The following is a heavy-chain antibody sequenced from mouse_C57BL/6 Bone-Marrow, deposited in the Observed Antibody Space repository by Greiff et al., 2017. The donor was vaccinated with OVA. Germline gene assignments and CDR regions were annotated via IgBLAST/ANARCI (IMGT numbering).Heavy chain of an antibody. CDR1: GFTFSDAW. D-gene: IGHD2-4*01. V-gene: IGHV6-6*01. J-gene: IGHJ3*01. CDR3: TGGLRQVWFAY. CDR2: IRNKANNHAT. Sequence: EVQLVESGGGLVQPGGSMKLSCAASGFTFSDAWMDWVRQSPEKGLEWVAEIRNKANNHATYYAESVKGRFTISRDDSKSSVYLQMNSLRAEDTGIYYCTGGLRQVWFAYWGQGTLVTVSA.